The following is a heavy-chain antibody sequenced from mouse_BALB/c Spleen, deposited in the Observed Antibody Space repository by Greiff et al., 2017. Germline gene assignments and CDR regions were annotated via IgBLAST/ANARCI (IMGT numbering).Heavy chain of an antibody. D-gene: IGHD1-1*01. Sequence: EVQGVESGGGLVQPGGSRKLSCAASGFTFSSFGMHWVRQAPEKGLEWVAYISSGSSTIYYADTVKGRFTISRDNPKNTLFLQMTSLRSEDTAMYYCARNGYYYGSTSYAMDYWGQGTSVTVSS. CDR3: ARNGYYYGSTSYAMDY. CDR1: GFTFSSFG. J-gene: IGHJ4*01. CDR2: ISSGSSTI. V-gene: IGHV5-17*02.